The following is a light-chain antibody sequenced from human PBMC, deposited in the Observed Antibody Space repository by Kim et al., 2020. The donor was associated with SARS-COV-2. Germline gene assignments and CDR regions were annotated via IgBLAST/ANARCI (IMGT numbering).Light chain of an antibody. CDR3: QQYNNLPQT. J-gene: IGKJ4*01. CDR2: GAS. V-gene: IGKV3-15*01. CDR1: QNVNSN. Sequence: EIAMTQSPATLSVSPGERATLSCRASQNVNSNLVWYQQKPGQAPRLLIYGASARATGIPDRFSGSGSGTEFTLTIRSLQPEDFAIYYCQQYNNLPQTFGGGTKLEI.